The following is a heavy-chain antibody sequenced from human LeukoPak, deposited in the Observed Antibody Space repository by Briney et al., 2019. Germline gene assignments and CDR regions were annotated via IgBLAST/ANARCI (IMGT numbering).Heavy chain of an antibody. CDR3: ARKDFSSGSFTY. V-gene: IGHV3-11*04. CDR1: GFNFNPYY. Sequence: GGSLRLSCVVSGFNFNPYYMSWIRQAPGKGLEWISYIGLHGYPLDYADSVKGRFTISRDNAKDSQYLDMTSLTAEDTAVYYCARKDFSSGSFTYWGQGTLVTVSS. J-gene: IGHJ4*02. D-gene: IGHD6-19*01. CDR2: IGLHGYPL.